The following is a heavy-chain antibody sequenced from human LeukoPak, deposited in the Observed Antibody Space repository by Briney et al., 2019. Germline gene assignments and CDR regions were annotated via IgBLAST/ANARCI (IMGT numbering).Heavy chain of an antibody. V-gene: IGHV3-21*04. CDR2: ISSSSSYI. Sequence: GGSLRLSCAASGFTFSSYSMNWVRQAPGKGLEWVSSISSSSSYIYYADSAKGRFTISRDNAKNSLYLQMNSLRAEDTALYYCAKGGNSKPFDYWGQGTLVTVSS. CDR3: AKGGNSKPFDY. J-gene: IGHJ4*02. D-gene: IGHD4-23*01. CDR1: GFTFSSYS.